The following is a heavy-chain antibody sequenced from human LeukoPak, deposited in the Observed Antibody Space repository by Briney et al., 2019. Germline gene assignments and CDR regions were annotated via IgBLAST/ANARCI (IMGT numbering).Heavy chain of an antibody. CDR2: INHSGST. V-gene: IGHV4-34*01. D-gene: IGHD6-6*01. CDR3: AREPGWTIAARPFDY. Sequence: PSETLSLTCGVYGSSFSGYYWSWIRQPPGKGLEWIGEINHSGSTNYNASLKNRVTISVDTSRKQFSLKLSSVTAADSAMYYCAREPGWTIAARPFDYCGQGTLVTVSS. J-gene: IGHJ4*02. CDR1: GSSFSGYY.